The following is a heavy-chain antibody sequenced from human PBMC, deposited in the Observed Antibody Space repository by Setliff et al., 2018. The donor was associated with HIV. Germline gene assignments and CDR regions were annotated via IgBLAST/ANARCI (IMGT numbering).Heavy chain of an antibody. J-gene: IGHJ3*02. CDR2: IIPVLDMP. Sequence: SVKVSCKSSDGTFDNYPINWVRQAPGQGLEWMGGIIPVLDMPHYAQKFQGRVTMTADKSTNTAYMEVTSLRSEDTAVYYCARKEYQLLHAFDIWGQGTMVTVS. CDR1: DGTFDNYP. V-gene: IGHV1-69*10. D-gene: IGHD2-2*01. CDR3: ARKEYQLLHAFDI.